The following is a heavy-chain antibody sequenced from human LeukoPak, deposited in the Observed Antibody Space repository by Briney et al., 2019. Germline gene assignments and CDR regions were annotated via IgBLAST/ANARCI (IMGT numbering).Heavy chain of an antibody. Sequence: SETLSLTCAVYGGSFSGYYWSWIRQPPEKGLEWIGEINHRGSTNYNPSLKSRASISVDTSKNQFSLNLNSAAAADTAVYYCAGRYYDSTGTPEPWGQGTLVTVSS. CDR2: INHRGST. V-gene: IGHV4-34*01. J-gene: IGHJ5*02. D-gene: IGHD3-22*01. CDR3: AGRYYDSTGTPEP. CDR1: GGSFSGYY.